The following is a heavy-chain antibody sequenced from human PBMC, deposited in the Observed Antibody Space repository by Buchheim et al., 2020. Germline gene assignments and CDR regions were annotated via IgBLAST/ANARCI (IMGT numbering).Heavy chain of an antibody. V-gene: IGHV5-51*01. D-gene: IGHD4-17*01. CDR1: GYSFISYW. CDR2: IHPADSEA. CDR3: VRHGTAVTSLGPAFDP. Sequence: EVQLVQSGAEVKKPGESLKISCKGSGYSFISYWIGWVRQMPGRGLEWMGIIHPADSEARYNPSFQGRVIISVDRSTKTVYLQWGSLTARDTAVYFCVRHGTAVTSLGPAFDPWGQGTL. J-gene: IGHJ5*02.